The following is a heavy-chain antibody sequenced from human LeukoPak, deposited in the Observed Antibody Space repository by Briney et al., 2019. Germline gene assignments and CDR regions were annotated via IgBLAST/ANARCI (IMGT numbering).Heavy chain of an antibody. CDR2: ISAYNGNT. J-gene: IGHJ5*02. D-gene: IGHD3-3*01. CDR3: ARDGDFWSGYNWFDP. CDR1: GYTFTSYD. Sequence: GASVKVSCKASGYTFTSYDINWVRQATGQRLEWMGWISAYNGNTNYAQKLQGRVTMTTDTSTSTAYMELRSLRSDDTAVYYCARDGDFWSGYNWFDPWGQGTLVTVSS. V-gene: IGHV1-18*01.